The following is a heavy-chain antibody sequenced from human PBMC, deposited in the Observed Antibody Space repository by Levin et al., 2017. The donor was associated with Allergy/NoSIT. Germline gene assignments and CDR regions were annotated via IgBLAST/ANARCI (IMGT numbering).Heavy chain of an antibody. Sequence: PGGSLRLSCAASGFTFDDYAMHWVRQAPGKGLEWVSGISWNSGSIGYADSVKGRFTISRDNAKNSLYLQMNSLRAEDTALYYCAKDEGSSGWYDYWGQGTLVTVSS. CDR3: AKDEGSSGWYDY. CDR1: GFTFDDYA. J-gene: IGHJ4*02. CDR2: ISWNSGSI. V-gene: IGHV3-9*01. D-gene: IGHD6-19*01.